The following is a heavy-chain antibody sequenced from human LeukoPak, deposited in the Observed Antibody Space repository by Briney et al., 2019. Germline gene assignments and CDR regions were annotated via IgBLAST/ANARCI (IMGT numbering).Heavy chain of an antibody. Sequence: ASVKLSCNGSAYTFTSYGISLVRHAPGQGLEWVGWTSAYNGNTNYSQELQGRVTMTTDTSKNTTYMELRSMRSDDTDVYYCARTPKAPAAPLDWDFDYWGQGTLVTVSS. D-gene: IGHD2-2*01. CDR3: ARTPKAPAAPLDWDFDY. CDR2: TSAYNGNT. V-gene: IGHV1-18*01. CDR1: AYTFTSYG. J-gene: IGHJ4*02.